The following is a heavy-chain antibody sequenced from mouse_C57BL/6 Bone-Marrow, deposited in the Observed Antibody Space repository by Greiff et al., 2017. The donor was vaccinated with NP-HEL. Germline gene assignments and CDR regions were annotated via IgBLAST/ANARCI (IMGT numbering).Heavy chain of an antibody. CDR2: IDPENGDT. CDR3: TTGGAWFAY. V-gene: IGHV14-4*01. J-gene: IGHJ3*01. Sequence: EVQLQQSGAELVRPGASVKLSCTASGFNIKDDYMHWVKQRPEQGLEWIGWIDPENGDTEYASKFQGKATITADTSSNTAYLQLSSLTSEYTAVYYCTTGGAWFAYWGQGTLVTVSA. CDR1: GFNIKDDY.